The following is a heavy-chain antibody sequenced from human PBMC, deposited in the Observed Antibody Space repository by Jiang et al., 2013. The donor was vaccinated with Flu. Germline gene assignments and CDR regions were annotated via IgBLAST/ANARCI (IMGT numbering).Heavy chain of an antibody. CDR2: IKEDVSDK. J-gene: IGHJ4*02. V-gene: IGHV3-7*03. D-gene: IGHD1-1*01. CDR1: GFTISNYW. CDR3: ARVGTAGYDY. Sequence: SGGGLVQPGGSLRLSCVASGFTISNYWMSWVRQAPGKGLECVANIKEDVSDKYYVDSVKGRFTVSRDNAKNSMYLQMNNLRAEDTAVYYCARVGTAGYDYWGQGTLVTVSS.